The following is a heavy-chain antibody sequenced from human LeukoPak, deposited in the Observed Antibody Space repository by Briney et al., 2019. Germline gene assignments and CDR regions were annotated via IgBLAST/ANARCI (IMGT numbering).Heavy chain of an antibody. CDR1: GGSISSYY. CDR3: ARERWGDGYNSQYFDY. V-gene: IGHV3-53*01. D-gene: IGHD5-24*01. CDR2: IYSGGST. Sequence: PSETLSLTCTVSGGSISSYYWSWIRQAPGKGLEWVSVIYSGGSTYYADSVKGRFTISRDNSKNTLYLQMNSLRAEDTAVYYCARERWGDGYNSQYFDYWGQGTLVTVSS. J-gene: IGHJ4*02.